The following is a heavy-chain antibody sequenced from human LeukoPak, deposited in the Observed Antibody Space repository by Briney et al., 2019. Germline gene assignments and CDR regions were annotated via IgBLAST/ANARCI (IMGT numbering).Heavy chain of an antibody. V-gene: IGHV4-38-2*01. D-gene: IGHD1-14*01. Sequence: SETLSLTCAASGYSINSGYYWGWIRQPPGKGLEWIGSIYHTGSTYYNPSLKSRVTISLDTSKNQFSLKLSSVTAADTAVYYCARRGNLATSQWGQGTLVTVSS. CDR1: GYSINSGYY. CDR3: ARRGNLATSQ. J-gene: IGHJ4*02. CDR2: IYHTGST.